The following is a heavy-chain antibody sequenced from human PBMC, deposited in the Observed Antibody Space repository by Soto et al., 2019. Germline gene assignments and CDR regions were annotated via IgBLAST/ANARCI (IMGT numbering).Heavy chain of an antibody. J-gene: IGHJ4*02. V-gene: IGHV3-23*01. CDR1: GFTFSNYA. CDR3: AKRPITAAGFDY. D-gene: IGHD6-13*01. Sequence: EVQLLESGGGLVQPGGSLRLSCAASGFTFSNYAMTWVRQAPGKGLDWVSVITGSGGGTYFVDSVKGRFTISRDNSKNTVYLQMNSLRAEDTAVYYCAKRPITAAGFDYWGQGTLVTVSS. CDR2: ITGSGGGT.